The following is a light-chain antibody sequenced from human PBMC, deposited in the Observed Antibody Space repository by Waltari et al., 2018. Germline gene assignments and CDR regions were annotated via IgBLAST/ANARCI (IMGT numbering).Light chain of an antibody. J-gene: IGLJ1*01. CDR1: HSDLAISAL. CDR2: EVI. Sequence: QSALTPPAAVSGSPGQSLTISCTGPHSDLAISALVSRYQQHPGKPPKLMIFEVIKRPSGVSNRCSGSKSGNTSSLTISGLQPEDEAHYYGCSYAGVRTFVVGTGTNVTVL. V-gene: IGLV2-23*02. CDR3: CSYAGVRTFV.